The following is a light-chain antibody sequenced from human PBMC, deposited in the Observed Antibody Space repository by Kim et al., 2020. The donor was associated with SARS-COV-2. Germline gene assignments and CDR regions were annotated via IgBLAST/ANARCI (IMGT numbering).Light chain of an antibody. CDR2: GAS. CDR3: QQYHNWPPLT. V-gene: IGKV3-15*01. J-gene: IGKJ4*01. Sequence: GSPGERATLSCRASQSVSSDLAWYQQKPGQAPRLLIYGASTRATGIPARFSGSGSGTEFTLTIGSLQSEDFAVYYCQQYHNWPPLTFGGGTKVEI. CDR1: QSVSSD.